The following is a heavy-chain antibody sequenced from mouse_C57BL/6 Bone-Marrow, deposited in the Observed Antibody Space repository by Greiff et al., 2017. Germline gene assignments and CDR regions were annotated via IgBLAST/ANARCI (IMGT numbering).Heavy chain of an antibody. Sequence: VKLVESGAELVRPGASVKLSCKASGYTFTDYYINWVKQRPGQGLEWIARIYPGSGNTYYNEKFKGKATLTAEKSSSTAYMQLSSLTSEDSAVYFCARDYYGSSYWFAYWGQGTLVTVSA. CDR1: GYTFTDYY. J-gene: IGHJ3*01. CDR3: ARDYYGSSYWFAY. D-gene: IGHD1-1*01. CDR2: IYPGSGNT. V-gene: IGHV1-76*01.